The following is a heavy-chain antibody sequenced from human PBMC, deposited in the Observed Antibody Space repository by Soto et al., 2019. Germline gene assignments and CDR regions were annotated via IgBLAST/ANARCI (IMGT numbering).Heavy chain of an antibody. D-gene: IGHD6-13*01. J-gene: IGHJ4*02. CDR3: ARIGSSGHFDY. V-gene: IGHV1-3*01. Sequence: QVQLVQSGAEVKKPGASVTVSCKASGYTFNDYAMHWVRQAPGPRLQWMGWINVDSGDTKYAPMCQGRVTFTKTTSASTAYMELSSLISEDMALYYCARIGSSGHFDYWGQGSLVTVSS. CDR1: GYTFNDYA. CDR2: INVDSGDT.